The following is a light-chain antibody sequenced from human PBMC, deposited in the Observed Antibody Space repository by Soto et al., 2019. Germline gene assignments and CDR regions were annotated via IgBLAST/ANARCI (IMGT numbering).Light chain of an antibody. V-gene: IGKV2-28*01. CDR1: QSLLHSDGHSY. CDR3: MQALHSPPA. CDR2: LAS. J-gene: IGKJ4*01. Sequence: EIVVTQSPLSLPVTPGEPASISCRSSQSLLHSDGHSYLDWYLQKPGQSPQLLIYLASNRASGVPDRFSGSGSGTDFTLKISRVEAEDLGVYFCMQALHSPPAFGGGTKLEIK.